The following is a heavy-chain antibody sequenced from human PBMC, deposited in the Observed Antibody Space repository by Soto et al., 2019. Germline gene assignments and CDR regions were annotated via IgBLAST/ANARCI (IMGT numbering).Heavy chain of an antibody. V-gene: IGHV4-4*08. CDR3: ARDNDGAQFASSYNDL. CDR1: GGSIRSYY. Sequence: PSETLSLTCTVSGGSIRSYYWSWIRQPPGKGLEWIGYIYSSGSTNYNPSLKSRVTISVDTSKNQFSLKLSSVTAADTAVYYCARDNDGAQFASSYNDLWGQGVLVTVSS. CDR2: IYSSGST. D-gene: IGHD6-6*01. J-gene: IGHJ5*02.